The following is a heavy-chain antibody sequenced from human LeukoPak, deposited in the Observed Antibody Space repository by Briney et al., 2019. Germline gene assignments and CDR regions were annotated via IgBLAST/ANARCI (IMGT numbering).Heavy chain of an antibody. D-gene: IGHD3-16*02. CDR2: ISGSGGST. Sequence: HPGGSLRLSCAASGFTFSSYAMSWVRQAPGKGLEWVSAISGSGGSTYYADSVKGRFTISRDNSKNTLYLQMNSLRAEDTAVYYCAKDRNMITFGGVIVRATTFDYWGQGTLVTVSS. CDR1: GFTFSSYA. V-gene: IGHV3-23*01. CDR3: AKDRNMITFGGVIVRATTFDY. J-gene: IGHJ4*02.